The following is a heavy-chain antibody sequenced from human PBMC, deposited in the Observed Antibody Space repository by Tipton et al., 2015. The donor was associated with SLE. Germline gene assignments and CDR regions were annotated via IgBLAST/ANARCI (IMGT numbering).Heavy chain of an antibody. CDR2: IYHSGSI. J-gene: IGHJ6*02. CDR3: ARDREFDSGSDNGGGFYYYGLDV. Sequence: TLSLTCVVSGYSITSDNYWDWIRQPPGKGLEWIGSIYHSGSIYYNPSFESRVTLSIDTSKKQFSLKLSSVTAADTAVYYCARDREFDSGSDNGGGFYYYGLDVWGLGTTVTVSS. D-gene: IGHD3-10*01. CDR1: GYSITSDNY. V-gene: IGHV4-38-2*02.